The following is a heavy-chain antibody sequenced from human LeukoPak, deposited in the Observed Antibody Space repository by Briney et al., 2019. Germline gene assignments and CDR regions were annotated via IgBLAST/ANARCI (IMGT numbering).Heavy chain of an antibody. D-gene: IGHD5-24*01. CDR2: ISWNSGSV. Sequence: GGSLRLSCAASGFTFDDYAMHWVRQAPGKGREWGSGISWNSGSVGYADSVKGRFTISRDNAKNSLYLQMNSLRAEDSALYYGAKGPPREMATIRGAFDYWGQGTLVTVSS. CDR1: GFTFDDYA. CDR3: AKGPPREMATIRGAFDY. J-gene: IGHJ4*02. V-gene: IGHV3-9*01.